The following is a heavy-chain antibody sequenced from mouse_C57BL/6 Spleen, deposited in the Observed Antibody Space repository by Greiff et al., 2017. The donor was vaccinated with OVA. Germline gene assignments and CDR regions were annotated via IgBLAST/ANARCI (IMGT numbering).Heavy chain of an antibody. CDR3: TRAGYGNYAMDY. J-gene: IGHJ4*01. V-gene: IGHV1-15*01. D-gene: IGHD2-1*01. CDR1: GYTFTDYE. Sequence: QVQLQQSGAELVRPGASVTLSCKASGYTFTDYEMHWVKQTPVHGLEWIGAIDPETGGTAYNQKFKGKAILTADKSSSTAYMELRSLTSEDSAVYYCTRAGYGNYAMDYWGQGTSVTVSS. CDR2: IDPETGGT.